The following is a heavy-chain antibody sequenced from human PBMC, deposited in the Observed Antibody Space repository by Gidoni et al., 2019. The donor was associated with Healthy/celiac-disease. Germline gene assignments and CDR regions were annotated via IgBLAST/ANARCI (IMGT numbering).Heavy chain of an antibody. Sequence: QVQLVQSGAEVKKPGASVKVSCKASGYTFTIYALHWVRQAPGQRLEWMGWINAGNGNTKYSQKFQGRVTITRDTSASTAYMELSSLRSEDTAVYYCASGVAARAPIYYYYGMDVWGQGTTVTVSS. CDR2: INAGNGNT. CDR3: ASGVAARAPIYYYYGMDV. V-gene: IGHV1-3*01. CDR1: GYTFTIYA. J-gene: IGHJ6*02. D-gene: IGHD6-6*01.